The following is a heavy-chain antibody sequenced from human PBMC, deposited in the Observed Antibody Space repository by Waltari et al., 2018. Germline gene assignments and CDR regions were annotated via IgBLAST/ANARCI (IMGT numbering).Heavy chain of an antibody. CDR1: GGPFTDYS. J-gene: IGHJ5*02. CDR3: ARTWGYSPPLGWFDP. CDR2: ISQSGNA. D-gene: IGHD1-26*01. V-gene: IGHV4-34*01. Sequence: QVQLHQWGAGLLKPSETLSLTCAVSGGPFTDYSWSWIRQSPDKGLGWIGEISQSGNANYNPSLKSRVTMSVDTIKKQFSLKLTSVTAADTAVYFWARTWGYSPPLGWFDPWGRGTRVTVSS.